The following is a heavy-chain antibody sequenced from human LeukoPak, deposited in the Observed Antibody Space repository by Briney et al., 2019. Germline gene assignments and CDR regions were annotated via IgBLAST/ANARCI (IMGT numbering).Heavy chain of an antibody. J-gene: IGHJ4*02. CDR2: ISYDGSNK. CDR3: ATGIAAAGSYFDY. CDR1: GFTFSSYG. V-gene: IGHV3-30*03. D-gene: IGHD6-13*01. Sequence: GGSLRLSCAASGFTFSSYGMHWVRQARGKGLEWVAVISYDGSNKYYADSVKGRFTISRDNSKNTLYLQMNSLRAEDTAVYYCATGIAAAGSYFDYWGQGTLVTASS.